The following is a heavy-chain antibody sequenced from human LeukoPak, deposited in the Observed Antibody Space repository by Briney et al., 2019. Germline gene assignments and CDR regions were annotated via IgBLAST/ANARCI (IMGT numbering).Heavy chain of an antibody. Sequence: KDGESLKISCKGSGYSFTSYWIRWVRQMPGKGLEWMGIIYPGDSDTRYSPSFQGQVTISADKSISTAYLQWSSLKASDTAMYYCARRYYDILTGYYSSVDYWGQGTLVTVSS. V-gene: IGHV5-51*01. J-gene: IGHJ4*02. CDR1: GYSFTSYW. D-gene: IGHD3-9*01. CDR2: IYPGDSDT. CDR3: ARRYYDILTGYYSSVDY.